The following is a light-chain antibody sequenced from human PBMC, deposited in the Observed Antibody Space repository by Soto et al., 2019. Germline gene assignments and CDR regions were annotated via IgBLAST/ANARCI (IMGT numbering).Light chain of an antibody. CDR3: HQYGSSSWT. J-gene: IGKJ1*01. V-gene: IGKV3-20*01. CDR1: QSVGSSY. Sequence: EIVLTQSPGTLSLSPGERATLSCRASQSVGSSYLAWYQQKPGQAPRLLIYGASSRATGIPDRFSGSGSGTDFTLTISRXEPEDFAVYYCHQYGSSSWTFGQGTKVDIK. CDR2: GAS.